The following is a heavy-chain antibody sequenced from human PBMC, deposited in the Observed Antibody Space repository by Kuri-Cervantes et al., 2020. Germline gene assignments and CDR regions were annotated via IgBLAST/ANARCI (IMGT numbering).Heavy chain of an antibody. CDR2: ISGSGSST. CDR1: GFTFSSYA. J-gene: IGHJ6*03. CDR3: AREGWSLYLVDYYYYMDV. Sequence: GGSLRLSCAASGFTFSSYAMSWVRQAPGKGLEWVSAISGSGSSTYYADSVKGRFTISRDNSKNTLYLQMNSLRAEDTAVYYCAREGWSLYLVDYYYYMDVWGRGTAVTVSS. D-gene: IGHD3/OR15-3a*01. V-gene: IGHV3-23*01.